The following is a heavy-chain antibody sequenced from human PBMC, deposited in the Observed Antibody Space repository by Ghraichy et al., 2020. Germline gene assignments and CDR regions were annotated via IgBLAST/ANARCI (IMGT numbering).Heavy chain of an antibody. D-gene: IGHD3-22*01. J-gene: IGHJ4*02. Sequence: GGSLRLSCAASGFTFSSYAMSWVRQAPGKGLEWVPAISGSGGSTYYADSVKGRFTISRDNSKNTLYLQMNSLRAEDTAVYYCAKGGYYYDLYYVDYWGQGTLVTVSS. CDR3: AKGGYYYDLYYVDY. CDR2: ISGSGGST. V-gene: IGHV3-23*01. CDR1: GFTFSSYA.